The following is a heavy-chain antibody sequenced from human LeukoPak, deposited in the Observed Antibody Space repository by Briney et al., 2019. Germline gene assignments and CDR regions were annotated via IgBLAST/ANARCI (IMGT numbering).Heavy chain of an antibody. Sequence: SETLSLTCTVSGGSLSNYFWSWVRLPPGKGLEWIGYIYYSGSTNYNPSLKSRFTISVDTSKNQFSLRLSSVTAADMAVYYCARHGQGGEVVPWGQGILVTVSS. CDR3: ARHGQGGEVVP. D-gene: IGHD2-15*01. CDR2: IYYSGST. V-gene: IGHV4-59*08. J-gene: IGHJ5*02. CDR1: GGSLSNYF.